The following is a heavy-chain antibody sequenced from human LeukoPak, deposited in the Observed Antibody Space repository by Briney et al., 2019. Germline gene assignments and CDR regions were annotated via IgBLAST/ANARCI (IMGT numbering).Heavy chain of an antibody. Sequence: GESLKISCKGSGYSFTTYWIGWVRQMPGKGLEWMGIIYPGDSDARYSPSFQGQVTMSADKSISTAYLQWSSLKASDTAMYYCARLNSSVFDHWGQGTLVTVSS. V-gene: IGHV5-51*01. CDR1: GYSFTTYW. D-gene: IGHD4-23*01. CDR3: ARLNSSVFDH. J-gene: IGHJ4*02. CDR2: IYPGDSDA.